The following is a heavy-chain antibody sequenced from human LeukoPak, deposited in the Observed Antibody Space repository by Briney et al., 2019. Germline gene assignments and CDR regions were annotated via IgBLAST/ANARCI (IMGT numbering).Heavy chain of an antibody. Sequence: GGSLRLSCAVSGFTFSDFWMSWVRQAPRRGLEWVANIHPEGNEKYHVESVKGRFTISRDNAKNSLFLQMNGPRVEDTAVYYCARGDAFSGDHWGQGTLVTVSS. CDR3: ARGDAFSGDH. CDR2: IHPEGNEK. CDR1: GFTFSDFW. V-gene: IGHV3-7*04. J-gene: IGHJ4*02.